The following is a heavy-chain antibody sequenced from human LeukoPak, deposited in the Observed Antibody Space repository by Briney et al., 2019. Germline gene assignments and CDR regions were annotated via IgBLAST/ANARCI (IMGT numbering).Heavy chain of an antibody. J-gene: IGHJ4*02. CDR1: GFTFSSYA. CDR2: ISFDGSNR. D-gene: IGHD3-22*01. Sequence: PGGSLRLSCAASGFTFSSYAMHWVRQAPGKGLEWVAVISFDGSNRYYTDSVKVRFTIARDNAKNTGYLQMMRLRAENTAVYYCARDVHPYYSPLTREYYYDSSGYYSDWGQGTLVTVSS. V-gene: IGHV3-30*04. CDR3: ARDVHPYYSPLTREYYYDSSGYYSD.